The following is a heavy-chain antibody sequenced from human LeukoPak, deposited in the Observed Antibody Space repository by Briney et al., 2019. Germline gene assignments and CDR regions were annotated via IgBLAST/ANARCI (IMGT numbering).Heavy chain of an antibody. CDR2: IYHSGST. Sequence: NPSQTLSLTCTASGGSISSGGYYWSWIRQSPGKGLEWIGYIYHSGSTYYNPSLKSRVTISVDRSKNQFSLKLSSVTAADTAVYYCARDRSGAAAGSEGYDYWGQGTLVTVSS. CDR3: ARDRSGAAAGSEGYDY. V-gene: IGHV4-30-2*06. CDR1: GGSISSGGYY. J-gene: IGHJ4*02. D-gene: IGHD6-13*01.